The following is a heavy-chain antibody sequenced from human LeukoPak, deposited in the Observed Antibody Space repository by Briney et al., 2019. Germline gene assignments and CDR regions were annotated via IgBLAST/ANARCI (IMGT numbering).Heavy chain of an antibody. J-gene: IGHJ5*02. CDR1: GFTFSSYS. CDR2: ISYDGSNK. V-gene: IGHV3-30*03. Sequence: GGSLRLSCAASGFTFSSYSMNWVRQAPGKGLEWVAVISYDGSNKYYADSVKGRFTISRDNSKNTLYLQMNSLRAEDTAVYYCARIAAAGTGIWFDPWGQGTLVTVSS. D-gene: IGHD6-13*01. CDR3: ARIAAAGTGIWFDP.